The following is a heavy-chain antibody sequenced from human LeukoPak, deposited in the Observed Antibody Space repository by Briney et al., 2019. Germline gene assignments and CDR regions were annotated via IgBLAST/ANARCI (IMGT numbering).Heavy chain of an antibody. D-gene: IGHD1-26*01. J-gene: IGHJ4*02. CDR1: KFTFSDYY. V-gene: IGHV3-11*01. Sequence: GGSLRLSCAASKFTFSDYYMSWIRQPPGKGLEWVSYISTTGSTFQYADSVKGRFTISRDNAKDSLYLQMNSLRPDDTAVYYCARVFTSGSPFDYWGQGTLVTVSS. CDR2: ISTTGSTF. CDR3: ARVFTSGSPFDY.